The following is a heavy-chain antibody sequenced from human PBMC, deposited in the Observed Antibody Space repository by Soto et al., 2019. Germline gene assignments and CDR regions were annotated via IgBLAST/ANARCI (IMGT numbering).Heavy chain of an antibody. CDR2: IYWDDDK. J-gene: IGHJ4*02. Sequence: QITLRESGPTLVNPSETLTLTCTLSGFSVSSMGMGVGWIRQPPGKALEWLALIYWDDDKRYSPPLKSRLTTTXEXTRTQVVLEVTDMDPVDTGTYYGAHRRSGGAGGFDYWGQGTRVTVSS. D-gene: IGHD3-16*01. CDR1: GFSVSSMGMG. CDR3: AHRRSGGAGGFDY. V-gene: IGHV2-5*02.